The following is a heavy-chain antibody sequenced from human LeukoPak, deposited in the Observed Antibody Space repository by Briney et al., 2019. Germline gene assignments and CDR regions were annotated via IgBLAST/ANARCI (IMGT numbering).Heavy chain of an antibody. Sequence: PGGALRLSCAASGFTFSCYYMGWVRQAPGKGLEGVSYISCNGSTIYYADAVKARFTISRDNAKNSLYLQMNSLRAEDTAVYYCARALMYYYDSSGYGHWGQGTLVTVSS. J-gene: IGHJ4*02. CDR1: GFTFSCYY. CDR3: ARALMYYYDSSGYGH. V-gene: IGHV3-11*01. CDR2: ISCNGSTI. D-gene: IGHD3-22*01.